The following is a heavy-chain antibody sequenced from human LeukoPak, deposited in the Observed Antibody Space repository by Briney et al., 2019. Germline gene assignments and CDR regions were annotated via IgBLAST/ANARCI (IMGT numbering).Heavy chain of an antibody. D-gene: IGHD3-22*01. V-gene: IGHV1-2*02. CDR1: GYTFTGYY. CDR3: ARGPPTIVVVITTGDFDS. CDR2: INPNSGGT. Sequence: ASVKVSCKASGYTFTGYYIHWVRQAPGQGLEWMGWINPNSGGTNHAQKFQGRVTMTRDTSIGTAYMELRRLRSDDRAVYYCARGPPTIVVVITTGDFDSWGQGTLVTVSS. J-gene: IGHJ4*02.